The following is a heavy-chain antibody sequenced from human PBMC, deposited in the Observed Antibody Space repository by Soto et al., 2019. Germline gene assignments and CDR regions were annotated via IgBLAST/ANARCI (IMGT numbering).Heavy chain of an antibody. Sequence: GGSLRLSCAASGLAFSRYSMNWVRQAPGKGLEWIAYISSSGSIISYADSVKGRFTISRDNDKNSLHLQMNSLTEEDTAVYFCAREGLYDSSGYYPYYFDYWGLGTLVTVSS. D-gene: IGHD3-22*01. CDR3: AREGLYDSSGYYPYYFDY. V-gene: IGHV3-48*02. J-gene: IGHJ4*02. CDR1: GLAFSRYS. CDR2: ISSSGSII.